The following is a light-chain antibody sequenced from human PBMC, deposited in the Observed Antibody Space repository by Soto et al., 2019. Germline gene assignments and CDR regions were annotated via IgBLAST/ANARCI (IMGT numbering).Light chain of an antibody. CDR1: QSVSTY. Sequence: EIVLTQSPATLSLSPGERATLSCRASQSVSTYLAWYQQKPGQAPRLLIYDASNRATGIPARFSGSGSGTDFTLTISSLDTEDVAVYYCQQRSNWPPSITFGQGTRLEIK. CDR2: DAS. V-gene: IGKV3-11*01. CDR3: QQRSNWPPSIT. J-gene: IGKJ5*01.